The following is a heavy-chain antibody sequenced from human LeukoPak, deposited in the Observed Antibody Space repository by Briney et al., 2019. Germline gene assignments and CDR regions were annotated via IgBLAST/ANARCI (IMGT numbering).Heavy chain of an antibody. CDR2: IYYSGST. CDR3: ARHLAVAGTDY. J-gene: IGHJ4*02. CDR1: GGSISSSSYY. Sequence: SETLSLTCPVSGGSISSSSYYWGWIRQPPGKGLEWIGSIYYSGSTYYNPSLKSRVTISVDTSKNQFSLKLSSVTAADTAVYYCARHLAVAGTDYWGQGTLVTVSS. D-gene: IGHD6-19*01. V-gene: IGHV4-39*01.